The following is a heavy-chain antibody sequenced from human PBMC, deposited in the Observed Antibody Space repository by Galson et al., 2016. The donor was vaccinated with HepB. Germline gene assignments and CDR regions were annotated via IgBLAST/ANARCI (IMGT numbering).Heavy chain of an antibody. D-gene: IGHD2-2*01. CDR1: GFTFRSYT. V-gene: IGHV3-21*01. J-gene: IGHJ4*02. CDR2: ISPSSRYK. Sequence: LSLSCAASGFTFRSYTMNWVRQAPGQGLEWVSSISPSSRYKHWAGSLEGRFAISRDNARNSLYLHLNSLRAEDTAVYYCARAQGDTPGDDGHFAYWGQGTLVTVFS. CDR3: ARAQGDTPGDDGHFAY.